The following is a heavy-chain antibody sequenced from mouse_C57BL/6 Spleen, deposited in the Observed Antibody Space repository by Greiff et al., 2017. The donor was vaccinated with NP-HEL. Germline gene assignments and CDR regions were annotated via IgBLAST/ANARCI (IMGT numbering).Heavy chain of an antibody. CDR3: TRAPLTGYFDY. D-gene: IGHD4-1*01. V-gene: IGHV1-15*01. CDR2: IDPETGGT. Sequence: VQLQQSGAELVRPGASVTLSCKASGYTFTDYEMHWVKQTPVHGLEWIGAIDPETGGTAYNQKFKGKAILTADKSSSTAYMELRSLTSEDSAVYYCTRAPLTGYFDYWGQGTTLTVSS. CDR1: GYTFTDYE. J-gene: IGHJ2*01.